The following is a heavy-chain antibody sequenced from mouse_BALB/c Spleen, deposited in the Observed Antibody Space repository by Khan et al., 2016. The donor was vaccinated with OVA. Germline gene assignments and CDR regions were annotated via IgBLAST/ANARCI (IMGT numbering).Heavy chain of an antibody. V-gene: IGHV2-4-1*01. CDR1: GFSLTSYG. CDR2: IWSGGSS. Sequence: QVQLQQSGPGLVEPSQSLSINCTVSGFSLTSYGVHWVRQSPGKGLEWLGMIWSGGSSDYNAACISRLRIRKDNYKRQVLFKMNSLRADDTAIYYCARSLLLAMDYWGQGTSVTVSS. CDR3: ARSLLLAMDY. J-gene: IGHJ4*01. D-gene: IGHD1-2*01.